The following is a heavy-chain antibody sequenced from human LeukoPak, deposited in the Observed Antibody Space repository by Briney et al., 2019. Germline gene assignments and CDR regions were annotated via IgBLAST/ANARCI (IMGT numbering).Heavy chain of an antibody. CDR2: ISYDGPNK. CDR1: GFTFNSYG. CDR3: AKEKLPSGYSFLTDY. Sequence: GGSLRLSCAASGFTFNSYGMHWVRQAPGKGLEWVAFISYDGPNKYYADSVKGRFTISTDDSKSKLYLQMNSLRPEDTAVYYCAKEKLPSGYSFLTDYWGQGTLVTVSS. D-gene: IGHD5-18*01. V-gene: IGHV3-30*18. J-gene: IGHJ4*02.